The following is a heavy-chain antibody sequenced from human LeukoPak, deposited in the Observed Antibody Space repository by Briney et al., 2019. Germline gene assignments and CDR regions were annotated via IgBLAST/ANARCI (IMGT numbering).Heavy chain of an antibody. CDR2: IYSKGDT. D-gene: IGHD3-16*01. CDR3: ASLRAYTTTHQYYFDY. Sequence: PSETLSLTCTVSGGSISPYYWSWIRQPPGKGLEWIGYIYSKGDTDYKPSLKSRVTISLDTSQNQFSLRLRSATAADAAVYYCASLRAYTTTHQYYFDYWGQGAVVPVS. V-gene: IGHV4-4*09. CDR1: GGSISPYY. J-gene: IGHJ4*02.